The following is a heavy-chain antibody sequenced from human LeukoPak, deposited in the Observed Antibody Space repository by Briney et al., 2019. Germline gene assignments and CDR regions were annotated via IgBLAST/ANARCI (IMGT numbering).Heavy chain of an antibody. V-gene: IGHV3-23*01. CDR1: GFTFSSYA. CDR3: AKGGAAYDFWSGYPPDY. Sequence: GGSLRLSCAASGFTFSSYAMSWVRQAPGKGLEWVSAISGSGGSTYYADSVKGRFTISRDNSKNTLYLQMNSLRAEDTALYYCAKGGAAYDFWSGYPPDYWGQEPLVTVSS. CDR2: ISGSGGST. D-gene: IGHD3-3*01. J-gene: IGHJ4*02.